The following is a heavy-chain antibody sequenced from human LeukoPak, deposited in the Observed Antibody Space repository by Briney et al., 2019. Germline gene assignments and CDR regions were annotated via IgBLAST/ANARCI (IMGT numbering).Heavy chain of an antibody. J-gene: IGHJ4*02. CDR2: INHSGST. D-gene: IGHD3-22*01. Sequence: PSETLSLTCALYGGSFSGYYWSWIRQPPGKGLKWIGEINHSGSTNYNPSLKSRVTISVDTSKSQFSLKLSSVTAADTAVYYCARGTQTYYDKAPVDYWGQGTLVTVSS. V-gene: IGHV4-34*01. CDR1: GGSFSGYY. CDR3: ARGTQTYYDKAPVDY.